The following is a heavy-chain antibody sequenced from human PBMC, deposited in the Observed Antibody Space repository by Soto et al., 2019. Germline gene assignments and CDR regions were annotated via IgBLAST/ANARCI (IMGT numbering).Heavy chain of an antibody. D-gene: IGHD5-12*01. V-gene: IGHV3-64D*06. Sequence: VGSLRLSCSASGFTFSSYTMHWVRQAPGKGLDYVSGIRGNGDSPFYADSVKGRFTISRDNSKNALYLLMSSLSADDTAVYYCVKSRGGNNFDFFDWGQGALVTVSS. CDR3: VKSRGGNNFDFFD. CDR1: GFTFSSYT. CDR2: IRGNGDSP. J-gene: IGHJ4*02.